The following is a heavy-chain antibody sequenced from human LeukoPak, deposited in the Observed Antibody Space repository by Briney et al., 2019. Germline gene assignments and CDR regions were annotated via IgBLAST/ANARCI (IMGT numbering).Heavy chain of an antibody. D-gene: IGHD1-14*01. CDR1: GGSIRNYF. J-gene: IGHJ5*02. CDR3: ARQYHGTWFDP. V-gene: IGHV4-4*07. CDR2: IYTSGST. Sequence: SETLSLTCSVSGGSIRNYFWSWIRQPAGKGLEWIGRIYTSGSTDYNPSLRSRVTMSVDTSRNQFSLKLSSVTAADTAVYYCARQYHGTWFDPWGQGTLVTVSS.